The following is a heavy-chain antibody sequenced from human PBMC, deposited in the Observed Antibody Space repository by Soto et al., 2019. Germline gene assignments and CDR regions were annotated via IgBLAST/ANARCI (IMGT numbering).Heavy chain of an antibody. CDR3: ARDIWFERSKCLDY. D-gene: IGHD3-10*01. J-gene: IGHJ4*02. Sequence: QVHLVASGRGVVQPGRSLRLSCVASGFTFSNYGMHWVRQAPGKGLEWVAVIWYDGSKTYYADSVKGRFTISKDNSKNTLYLQMNSLRAEDTAIYYCARDIWFERSKCLDYWGQGTLVTVSS. CDR1: GFTFSNYG. V-gene: IGHV3-33*01. CDR2: IWYDGSKT.